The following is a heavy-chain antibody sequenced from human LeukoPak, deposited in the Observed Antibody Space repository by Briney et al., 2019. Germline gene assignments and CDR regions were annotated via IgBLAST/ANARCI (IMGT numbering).Heavy chain of an antibody. CDR1: GGSISSSSYY. CDR3: ARRSTAMAPNGMDV. CDR2: IYYSGST. V-gene: IGHV4-39*01. Sequence: SETLSLTCTVSGGSISSSSYYWGWIRQPPGKGLEWIGSIYYSGSTYYNPSLKSRVTISVDTSKNQFSLKPSSVTAADTAVYYCARRSTAMAPNGMDVWGQGTTVTVSS. D-gene: IGHD5-18*01. J-gene: IGHJ6*02.